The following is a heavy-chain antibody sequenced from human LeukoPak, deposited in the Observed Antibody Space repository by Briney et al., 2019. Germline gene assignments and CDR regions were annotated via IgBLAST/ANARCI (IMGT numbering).Heavy chain of an antibody. V-gene: IGHV3-30-3*01. D-gene: IGHD6-6*01. J-gene: IGHJ4*02. CDR1: GFTFSSYA. CDR2: ISYDGSNK. Sequence: GGALRLSCAASGFTFSSYAMHWVRQALGKGVEGVAVISYDGSNKYYADSVKGGFTISRDNSKNTLYLQMNSLRAEDTAVYYCARDLSDSSSSLDCGQGTLVTVSS. CDR3: ARDLSDSSSSLD.